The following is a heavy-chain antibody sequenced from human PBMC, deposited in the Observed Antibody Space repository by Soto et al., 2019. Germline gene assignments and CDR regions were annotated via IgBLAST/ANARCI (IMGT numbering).Heavy chain of an antibody. CDR2: MNAGKGET. D-gene: IGHD2-2*01. CDR3: ARGADCNITSSYGVETSDI. J-gene: IGHJ3*02. CDR1: GYTFTNYA. V-gene: IGHV1-3*01. Sequence: GASVKVSCKTSGYTFTNYAINWVRQAPGQRPEWMGWMNAGKGETKYSQKLQGRVTISRDTAASTALMELSSLRLEDTAVYYCARGADCNITSSYGVETSDIWGQGTMVTVSS.